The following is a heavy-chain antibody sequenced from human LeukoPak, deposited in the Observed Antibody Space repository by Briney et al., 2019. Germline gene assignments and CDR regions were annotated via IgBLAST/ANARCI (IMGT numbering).Heavy chain of an antibody. CDR1: GYTVTSYS. J-gene: IGHJ4*02. CDR2: ISAYNGNT. D-gene: IGHD2-2*02. CDR3: ARVIVVPAAIRRFDY. V-gene: IGHV1-18*01. Sequence: ASVMVSCKASGYTVTSYSISLVREAPGQGLEWMGWISAYNGNTNYAQKLRGRVTMTTDTSTSTAYMELRSLRSDDTAVYYCARVIVVPAAIRRFDYWGQGTLVTVSS.